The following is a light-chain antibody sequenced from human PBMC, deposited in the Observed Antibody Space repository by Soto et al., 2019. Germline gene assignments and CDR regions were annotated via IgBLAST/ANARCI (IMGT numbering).Light chain of an antibody. CDR2: KAS. V-gene: IGKV1-5*03. CDR1: QGISSF. J-gene: IGKJ1*01. CDR3: QQYSSNFQM. Sequence: DIQMTQSPSTLSASVGDRVIITCRASQGISSFLAWYQQKPGKAPKLLIYKASILQSGVPSRFIGSGSGTEFTLTISSLQPVDFATYYCQQYSSNFQMFGQGTKVDIK.